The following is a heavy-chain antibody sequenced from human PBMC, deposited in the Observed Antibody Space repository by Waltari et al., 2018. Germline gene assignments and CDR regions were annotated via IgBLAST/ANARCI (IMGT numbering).Heavy chain of an antibody. CDR2: IYHSGST. CDR3: ARELEQQLTDYWYFDL. CDR1: GYSISSGYY. D-gene: IGHD6-13*01. J-gene: IGHJ2*01. V-gene: IGHV4-38-2*02. Sequence: QVQLQESGPGLVKPSETLSLTCAVSGYSISSGYYWGWLRQPPGKGLEWIGSIYHSGSTYYNPSLKSRVTISVDTSKNQFSLKLSSVTAADTAVYYCARELEQQLTDYWYFDLWGRGTLVTVSS.